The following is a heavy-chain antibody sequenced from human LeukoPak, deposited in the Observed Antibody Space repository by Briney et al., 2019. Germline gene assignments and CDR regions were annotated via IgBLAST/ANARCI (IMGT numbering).Heavy chain of an antibody. J-gene: IGHJ4*02. V-gene: IGHV4-4*09. CDR3: ARHSTTVSRFDY. CDR1: GGSISSYY. Sequence: SETLSLTCTVSGGSISSYYWSWIRQPPGKGLEWIGYIYTSGSTNYNPSLKSRVTISVDTSKNQFSLRLSSVTAADTAVYYCARHSTTVSRFDYWCQGTLVTVSS. CDR2: IYTSGST. D-gene: IGHD1-1*01.